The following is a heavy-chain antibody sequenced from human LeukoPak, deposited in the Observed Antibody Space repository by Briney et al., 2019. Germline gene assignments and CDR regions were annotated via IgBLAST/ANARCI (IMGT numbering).Heavy chain of an antibody. CDR3: ARDPYGDYFDY. Sequence: ASVKVSCKASGYTFTGYYMHWVRQAPGQGLEWMGWINPNSGGTSYAQKFQGRVTMTRDTSISTAYMELSRLRSDDTAVYYCARDPYGDYFDYWGQGTLVTVSS. J-gene: IGHJ4*02. CDR1: GYTFTGYY. CDR2: INPNSGGT. D-gene: IGHD4-17*01. V-gene: IGHV1-2*02.